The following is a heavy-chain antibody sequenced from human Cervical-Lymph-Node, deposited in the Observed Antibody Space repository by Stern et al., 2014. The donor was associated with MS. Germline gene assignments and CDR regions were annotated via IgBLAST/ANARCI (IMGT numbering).Heavy chain of an antibody. CDR1: GFTFSTYD. D-gene: IGHD3-10*01. Sequence: VQLVESGGGLEQPGGSLSLSCAASGFTFSTYDIHWVRQATGKGLEWISAIGSAGDSSYPASVKGRFPISRENAKNSLYLQMNSLRDGDTAVYYCARDRSPYGSGSQGMDVWGQGTTVTVSS. CDR3: ARDRSPYGSGSQGMDV. CDR2: IGSAGDS. J-gene: IGHJ6*02. V-gene: IGHV3-13*01.